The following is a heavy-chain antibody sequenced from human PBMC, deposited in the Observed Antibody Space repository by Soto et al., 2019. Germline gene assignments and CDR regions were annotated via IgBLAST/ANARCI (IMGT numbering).Heavy chain of an antibody. V-gene: IGHV4-59*01. CDR2: IYYSGST. Sequence: PSETLSLTCTVSGGSISSYYWSWIRQPPGKGLEWIGYIYYSGSTNYNPSLKSRVTISVDTSKNQFSLKLSSVTAADTAVYYCARVGQDGYRYYYYYYYMDVWGKGTTVTVSS. D-gene: IGHD5-18*01. CDR3: ARVGQDGYRYYYYYYYMDV. CDR1: GGSISSYY. J-gene: IGHJ6*03.